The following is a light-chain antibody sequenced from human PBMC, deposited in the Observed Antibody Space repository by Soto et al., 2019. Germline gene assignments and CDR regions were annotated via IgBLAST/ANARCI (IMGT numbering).Light chain of an antibody. V-gene: IGLV2-14*03. J-gene: IGLJ1*01. Sequence: QSALTQPASVSGSPGQSITISCTGTSSDVGSYNYVSRYQHHPGKAPKLMIYDVSNRPSGVSNRFSGSKSGNTASLSISGLQPEDEADYYCSSYRTSNTRQIVCGTGTKVTVL. CDR2: DVS. CDR3: SSYRTSNTRQIV. CDR1: SSDVGSYNY.